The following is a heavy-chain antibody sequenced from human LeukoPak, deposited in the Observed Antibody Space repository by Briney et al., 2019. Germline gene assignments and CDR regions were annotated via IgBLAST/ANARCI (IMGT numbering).Heavy chain of an antibody. Sequence: GGSLRLSCAASGFIFSTYWMSCVRHAPGKGLEWLANINLDGSEKYYVDSVKGRFTISRDNAKNSLYLQMNSLRVEDTAVYYCAKVSRGLGDYWGQGTLVTVSS. V-gene: IGHV3-7*05. CDR3: AKVSRGLGDY. CDR1: GFIFSTYW. CDR2: INLDGSEK. J-gene: IGHJ4*02.